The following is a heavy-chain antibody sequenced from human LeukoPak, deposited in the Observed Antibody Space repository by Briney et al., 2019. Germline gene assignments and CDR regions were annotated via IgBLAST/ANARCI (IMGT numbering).Heavy chain of an antibody. CDR2: IWYDGSNK. Sequence: GGSLRLSCAASGFTFSSYGMHWVRQAPGKGLEWVAVIWYDGSNKYYADSVKGRFTISRDNSKNSLYLQMNSLRAEDTAVYYCARDIVWFTFDYWGQGTLVTVSS. D-gene: IGHD3-10*01. V-gene: IGHV3-33*01. CDR1: GFTFSSYG. CDR3: ARDIVWFTFDY. J-gene: IGHJ4*02.